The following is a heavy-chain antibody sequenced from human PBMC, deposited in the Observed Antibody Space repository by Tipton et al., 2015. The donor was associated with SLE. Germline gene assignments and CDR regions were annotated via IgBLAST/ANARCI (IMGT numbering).Heavy chain of an antibody. CDR3: ARDLGRRDLKPWLGGMDD. Sequence: GSLRLSCAASGFTFSSYAMSWVRQAPGKGLEWVSVISGSGGSTIHYADSVRGRFTISRDNAENSLYLQMNSLRAEDTAVYYCARDLGRRDLKPWLGGMDDWGRGTTVTVSS. CDR2: ISGSGGSTI. J-gene: IGHJ6*02. V-gene: IGHV3-23*01. D-gene: IGHD6-19*01. CDR1: GFTFSSYA.